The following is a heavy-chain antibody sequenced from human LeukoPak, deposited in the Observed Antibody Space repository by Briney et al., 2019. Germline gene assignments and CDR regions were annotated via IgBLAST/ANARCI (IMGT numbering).Heavy chain of an antibody. J-gene: IGHJ3*02. CDR3: ARGPRTGTTGLRCFDI. V-gene: IGHV4-59*12. Sequence: SETLSLTCTVSGGSISSYYWSWIRQPPGKGLEWIGYIYYSGSTNYNPSLKGRVTISVDTSKNQFSLKLSSVTAADTAVYYCARGPRTGTTGLRCFDIWGQGTMVTVSS. CDR2: IYYSGST. D-gene: IGHD1-1*01. CDR1: GGSISSYY.